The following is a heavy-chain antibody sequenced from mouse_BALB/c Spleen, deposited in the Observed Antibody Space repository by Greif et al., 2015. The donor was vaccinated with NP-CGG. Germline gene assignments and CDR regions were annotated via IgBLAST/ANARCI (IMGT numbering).Heavy chain of an antibody. CDR2: ISSGGSYT. J-gene: IGHJ4*01. CDR3: AREGEPTMITTGEYYYAMDY. CDR1: GFTFSSYG. V-gene: IGHV5-6*02. Sequence: DVMLVESGGDLVKPGGSLKLSCAASGFTFSSYGMSWVRQTPDERLEWVAPISSGGSYTYYPDSVKGRFTISRDNAKNTLYLQMSSLKSEDTAMYYCAREGEPTMITTGEYYYAMDYWGQGTSVTVSS. D-gene: IGHD2-4*01.